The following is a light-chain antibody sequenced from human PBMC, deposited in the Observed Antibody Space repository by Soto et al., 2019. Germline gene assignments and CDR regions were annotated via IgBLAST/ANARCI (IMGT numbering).Light chain of an antibody. V-gene: IGKV3-20*01. J-gene: IGKJ1*01. Sequence: EMVLTQSPGTLSLSPGERATLSCRASQSVTSSYLAWYHQKPGQAPRLLIYDASSRATGIPDRFSGSGSVTDFTLTISRLEHEDFAVYYCQQYGSSPRTLGQGTKVEIK. CDR1: QSVTSSY. CDR2: DAS. CDR3: QQYGSSPRT.